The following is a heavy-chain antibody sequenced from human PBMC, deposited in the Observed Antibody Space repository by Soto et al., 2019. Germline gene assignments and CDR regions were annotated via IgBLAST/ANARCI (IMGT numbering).Heavy chain of an antibody. CDR2: IYHSGST. Sequence: SETLSLTCAVSGGSIGSGGYSWSWIRQPPGKGLEWIGYIYHSGSTYYNPSLKSRVTISVDRSKNQFSLKLSSVTAADTAVYYCASSMVRGSAFDYWGQGTLVTVSS. V-gene: IGHV4-30-2*01. CDR1: GGSIGSGGYS. CDR3: ASSMVRGSAFDY. J-gene: IGHJ4*02. D-gene: IGHD3-10*01.